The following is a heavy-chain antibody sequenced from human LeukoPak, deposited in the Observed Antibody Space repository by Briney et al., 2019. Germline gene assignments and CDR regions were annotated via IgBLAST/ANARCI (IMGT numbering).Heavy chain of an antibody. CDR1: GGSISSGSYY. D-gene: IGHD2-2*02. J-gene: IGHJ5*02. V-gene: IGHV4-61*02. Sequence: SETLSLTCTVSGGSISSGSYYWSWIRQPAGKGLEWIGRIYTSGSTNYNPPLKSRVTISVDTSKNQFSLKLSSVTAADTAVYYCARIEGYCSSTSCYSSWFDPWGQGTLVTVSS. CDR2: IYTSGST. CDR3: ARIEGYCSSTSCYSSWFDP.